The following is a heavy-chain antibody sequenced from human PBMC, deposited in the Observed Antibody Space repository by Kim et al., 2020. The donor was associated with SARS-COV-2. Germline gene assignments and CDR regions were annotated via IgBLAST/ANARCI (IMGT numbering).Heavy chain of an antibody. V-gene: IGHV7-4-1*02. D-gene: IGHD5-12*01. J-gene: IGHJ3*01. CDR3: ARVRVEIVATKAFDV. Sequence: ASVKVSCKASGYSFTSHAVNWVRQAPGQRPEWMGWINSLTGNPTYAQGFRGRFVFSFDTSVSAAYLQISSLKVDDTAEYYCARVRVEIVATKAFDVWGQG. CDR2: INSLTGNP. CDR1: GYSFTSHA.